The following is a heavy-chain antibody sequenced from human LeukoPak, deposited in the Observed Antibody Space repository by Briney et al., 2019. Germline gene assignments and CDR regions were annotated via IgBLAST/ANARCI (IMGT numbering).Heavy chain of an antibody. CDR2: IGGGDT. D-gene: IGHD2-8*01. CDR3: AKDGQSFNSMYDYFDS. J-gene: IGHJ4*02. V-gene: IGHV3-23*01. Sequence: GGSLTLSCSASGFTFRNFAISWVRQAPGKGLEWVSSIGGGDTHYTDSVKGRFTMSRDDSRSTVDLQMSSLRAEDTAVYYCAKDGQSFNSMYDYFDSWGQGTLVTVSS. CDR1: GFTFRNFA.